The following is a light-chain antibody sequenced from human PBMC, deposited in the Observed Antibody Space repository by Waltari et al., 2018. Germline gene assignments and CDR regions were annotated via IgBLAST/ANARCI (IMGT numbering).Light chain of an antibody. V-gene: IGKV3-11*01. J-gene: IGKJ4*01. CDR3: QQRKSWPFT. Sequence: DIVMTQSPTTLSLSPGERVTLSCRASQTVYNYLAWYQQKAGQAPRLLIYDATKRATGVPARFSGVGFGADFTLTISSLEPEDFVVYYCQQRKSWPFTFGGGSRVDIK. CDR2: DAT. CDR1: QTVYNY.